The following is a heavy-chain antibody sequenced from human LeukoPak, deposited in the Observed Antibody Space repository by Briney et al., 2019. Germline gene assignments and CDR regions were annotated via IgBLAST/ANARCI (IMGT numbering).Heavy chain of an antibody. CDR1: GGSISSGGYY. J-gene: IGHJ4*02. CDR3: ASWEGYGSGVDY. CDR2: IYYSGST. D-gene: IGHD3-10*01. Sequence: SETLSLTCTVSGGSISSGGYYWSWIRQHPGKGLEWIGYIYYSGSTYYNPSLKSRVTISVDTSKNQFSLKLSSVTAADTAVYYCASWEGYGSGVDYWGQGTLVTVSS. V-gene: IGHV4-31*03.